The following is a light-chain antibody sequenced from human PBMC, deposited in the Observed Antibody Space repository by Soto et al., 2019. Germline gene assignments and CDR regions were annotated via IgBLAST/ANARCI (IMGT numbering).Light chain of an antibody. V-gene: IGKV3-15*01. J-gene: IGKJ1*01. Sequence: EIVMTQSPATLSVSPGERATLSCRASQSVSTKLAWYQQKPGQGPRLLIYGASTRATGIPARVSGSGSGTAFTLTITSLQSEDFGLYYCQHYSTGLWTFGQGTKVEIK. CDR3: QHYSTGLWT. CDR1: QSVSTK. CDR2: GAS.